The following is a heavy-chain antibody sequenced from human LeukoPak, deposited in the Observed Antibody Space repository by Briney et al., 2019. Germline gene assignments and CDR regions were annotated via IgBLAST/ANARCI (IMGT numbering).Heavy chain of an antibody. V-gene: IGHV1-18*01. CDR2: ISAYNGNT. D-gene: IGHD2-21*02. J-gene: IGHJ4*02. CDR1: GYTFTSYG. CDR3: ARGDWLVVTAIPLDY. Sequence: ASVKVSCKASGYTFTSYGISWVRQAPGQGLEWMGWISAYNGNTNYAQKLQGRVTMTTDTSTSTACMELRSLRSDDTAVYYCARGDWLVVTAIPLDYWGQGTLVTVSS.